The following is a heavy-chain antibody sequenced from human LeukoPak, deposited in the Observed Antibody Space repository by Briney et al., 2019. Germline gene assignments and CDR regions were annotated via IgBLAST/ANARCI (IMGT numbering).Heavy chain of an antibody. CDR2: ISGSGGST. Sequence: PGGSLRLSCAASGFTFSSYAMSWVRQAPGKGLEWVSAISGSGGSTYYADSVKGRFTISRDNSKNTLYLQMNSLRAEDTAVYYCAKASFGGLWSPYYFDYWGQGTLVTVSS. J-gene: IGHJ4*02. CDR1: GFTFSSYA. CDR3: AKASFGGLWSPYYFDY. D-gene: IGHD5-18*01. V-gene: IGHV3-23*01.